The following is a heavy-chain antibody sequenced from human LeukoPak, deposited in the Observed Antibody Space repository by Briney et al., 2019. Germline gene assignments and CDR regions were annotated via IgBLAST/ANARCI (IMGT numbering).Heavy chain of an antibody. V-gene: IGHV6-1*01. J-gene: IGHJ4*02. CDR3: ARGGMPIFDY. Sequence: SETLSLTCAISGDSVSSNSAAWNWIRQSPSRGLEWLGRTYSRSKWFSDYALSVKSRIIINPDTSKNQFSLQLSSVTPEDTAVYYCARGGMPIFDYWGQGTLVTVSS. D-gene: IGHD1-1*01. CDR1: GDSVSSNSAA. CDR2: TYSRSKWFS.